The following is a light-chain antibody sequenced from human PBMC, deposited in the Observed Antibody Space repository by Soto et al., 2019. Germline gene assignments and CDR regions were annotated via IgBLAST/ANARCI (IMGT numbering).Light chain of an antibody. CDR3: SSSTSSSTFV. Sequence: QSVLTQPPSVSGAPGQRVTISCTGSSSNIGAGSYVHWYQHLPGTAPKVLIFGDTNRRSGVPGRFSGSKSGNTASLTISGLQAEDEADYYCSSSTSSSTFVFGTGTKVTVL. V-gene: IGLV1-40*01. CDR1: SSNIGAGSY. CDR2: GDT. J-gene: IGLJ1*01.